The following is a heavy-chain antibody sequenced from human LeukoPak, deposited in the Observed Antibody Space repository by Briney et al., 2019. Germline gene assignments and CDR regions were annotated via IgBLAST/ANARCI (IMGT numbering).Heavy chain of an antibody. CDR2: IKSKTDGGTT. D-gene: IGHD3-3*01. CDR3: ARQRGGVVINGAPRTIYYYYYGMDV. J-gene: IGHJ6*02. V-gene: IGHV3-15*01. CDR1: GFTFSNAW. Sequence: GGSLRLSCAASGFTFSNAWMSWVRQAPGKGLEWVGRIKSKTDGGTTDYAAPVKGRFTISRDDSKNTLYLQMNSLRAEDTAVYYCARQRGGVVINGAPRTIYYYYYGMDVWGQGTTVTVSS.